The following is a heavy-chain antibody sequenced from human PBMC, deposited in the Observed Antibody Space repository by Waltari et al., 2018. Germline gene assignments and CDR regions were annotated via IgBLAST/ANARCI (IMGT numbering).Heavy chain of an antibody. D-gene: IGHD6-13*01. CDR1: GFSFRDYY. J-gene: IGHJ5*02. V-gene: IGHV3-11*01. CDR3: ARGRQQLIP. Sequence: QKQLVESGGGLVKHGGSMTLSCAASGFSFRDYYMSWVRQAPGEGMEWIGSINSHSTISDYAGSLKGRFTISGDNANTSAFLQIVRLRPDDTAVYYCARGRQQLIPWGQGTLVTVSS. CDR2: INSHSTIS.